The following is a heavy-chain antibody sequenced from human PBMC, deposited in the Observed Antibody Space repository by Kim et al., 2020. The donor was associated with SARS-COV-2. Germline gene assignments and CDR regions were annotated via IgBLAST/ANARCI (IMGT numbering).Heavy chain of an antibody. J-gene: IGHJ3*02. Sequence: GGSLRLSCAASGFTFSSYGMHWVRQAPGKGLEWVVVIWYDGSNKYYADSVKGRFTISRDNSKNTLYLQMNSLRAEDTAVYYCAREDYYGSETGALDIWGQGTRVTVST. CDR3: AREDYYGSETGALDI. CDR1: GFTFSSYG. D-gene: IGHD3-10*01. V-gene: IGHV3-33*01. CDR2: IWYDGSNK.